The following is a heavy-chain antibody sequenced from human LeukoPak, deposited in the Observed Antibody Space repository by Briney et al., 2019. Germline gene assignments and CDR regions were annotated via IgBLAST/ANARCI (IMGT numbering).Heavy chain of an antibody. Sequence: SETLSLTCTVSGGSIRSYYWSWIRQPPGKGLEWIGYIYYSGSTNYNPSLKSRVTISVDTSKNQFSLKLSSVTAADTALYYCARDTVTLIVNHAFDIWGQGTMVTVSS. D-gene: IGHD3-22*01. V-gene: IGHV4-59*01. CDR3: ARDTVTLIVNHAFDI. J-gene: IGHJ3*02. CDR2: IYYSGST. CDR1: GGSIRSYY.